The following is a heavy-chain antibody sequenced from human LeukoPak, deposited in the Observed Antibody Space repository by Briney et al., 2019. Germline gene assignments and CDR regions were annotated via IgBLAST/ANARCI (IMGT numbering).Heavy chain of an antibody. CDR1: GYTFTGYY. D-gene: IGHD6-19*01. Sequence: ASVKVSCKASGYTFTGYYMHWVRQAPGQGLEWMGWINPNSGGTNYAQKFQGRVTMTRGTSISTAYMELSRLRSDDTAVYYCARDRPGYSSGWYSDYWGQGTLVTVSS. CDR3: ARDRPGYSSGWYSDY. V-gene: IGHV1-2*02. J-gene: IGHJ4*02. CDR2: INPNSGGT.